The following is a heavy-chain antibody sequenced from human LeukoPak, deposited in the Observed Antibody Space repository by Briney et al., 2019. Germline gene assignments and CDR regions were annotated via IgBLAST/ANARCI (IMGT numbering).Heavy chain of an antibody. CDR1: GFTFSSYS. D-gene: IGHD3-10*01. V-gene: IGHV3-21*01. CDR3: ARSYYYGSGSYFALDY. CDR2: ISSSSSYI. J-gene: IGHJ4*02. Sequence: SGGSLRLSCAASGFTFSSYSMNWVRQAPGKGLEWVSSISSSSSYIYYADSVKGRFTISRDNAKNSLYLQMNSLRAEDTAVYYCARSYYYGSGSYFALDYWGQGTLVTVSS.